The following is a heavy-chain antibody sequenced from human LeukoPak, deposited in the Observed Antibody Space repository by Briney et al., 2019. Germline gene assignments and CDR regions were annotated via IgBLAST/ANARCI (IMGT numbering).Heavy chain of an antibody. CDR1: GGSFSGYY. D-gene: IGHD1-7*01. CDR2: INHSGST. V-gene: IGHV4-34*01. J-gene: IGHJ3*02. CDR3: ARFNWDYAFDI. Sequence: SETLSLTCAVYGGSFSGYYWSWIRQPPGKGLEWIGEINHSGSTNYNPSLKSRVTISVDTSKNQFSLKLSSVTAADTAVFYCARFNWDYAFDIWGRGTVVTVSS.